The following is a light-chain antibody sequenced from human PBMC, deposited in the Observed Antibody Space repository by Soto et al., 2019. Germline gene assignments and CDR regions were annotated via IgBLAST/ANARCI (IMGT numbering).Light chain of an antibody. CDR1: QSVSSN. J-gene: IGKJ4*01. CDR3: QQYKNWPAPRLT. V-gene: IGKV3-15*01. CDR2: GAS. Sequence: EIVMTQSPATLSVSPGERATLSCRASQSVSSNLAWYQQKPGQAPRLLSYGASTRATSIPARFSGSGSGTEFTRTISSLQSEDLAVYYCQQYKNWPAPRLTFGGGTKVESK.